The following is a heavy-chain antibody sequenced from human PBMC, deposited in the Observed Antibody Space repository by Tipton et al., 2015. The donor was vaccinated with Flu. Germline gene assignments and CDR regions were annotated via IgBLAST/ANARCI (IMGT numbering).Heavy chain of an antibody. J-gene: IGHJ5*02. Sequence: TLSLTCTVSGGSISSYYWSWIRQPAGKGLEWIGRIYTSGSTNYNPSLKSRVTMSVDTSKNQFSLKLSSVTAADTAVYYCARDEGSGDYLGDWFDPWGQGTLVTVSS. D-gene: IGHD4-17*01. CDR3: ARDEGSGDYLGDWFDP. CDR1: GGSISSYY. CDR2: IYTSGST. V-gene: IGHV4-4*07.